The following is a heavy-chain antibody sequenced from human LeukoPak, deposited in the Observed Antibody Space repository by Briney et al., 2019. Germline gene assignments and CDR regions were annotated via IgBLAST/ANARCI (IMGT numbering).Heavy chain of an antibody. Sequence: GGSLRLSCAASGFTFSSYEMNWVRQAPGKGLEWVSYISSSGSTIYYADSVKGRFTISRDNAKNSLYLQMNSLRAEDTAVYYCAKDRHYYGTGSNYFDYWGQGTLVTVSS. CDR2: ISSSGSTI. D-gene: IGHD3-10*01. CDR3: AKDRHYYGTGSNYFDY. V-gene: IGHV3-48*03. CDR1: GFTFSSYE. J-gene: IGHJ4*02.